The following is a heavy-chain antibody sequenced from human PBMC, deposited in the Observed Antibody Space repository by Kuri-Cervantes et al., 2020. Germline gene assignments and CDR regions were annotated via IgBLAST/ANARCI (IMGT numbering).Heavy chain of an antibody. CDR3: ARGNIRYTYYYDRGPLEKNHYDY. Sequence: ASVKVSCKTSGYTFTKNAIHWVRQAPGHGLEWMGWISVYNENTYYAQKFQGRVTMTTDPTTSTAYMELRSLRSDDTAVYYCARGNIRYTYYYDRGPLEKNHYDYWGQGTLVTVSS. D-gene: IGHD3-22*01. CDR2: ISVYNENT. J-gene: IGHJ4*02. V-gene: IGHV1-18*01. CDR1: GYTFTKNA.